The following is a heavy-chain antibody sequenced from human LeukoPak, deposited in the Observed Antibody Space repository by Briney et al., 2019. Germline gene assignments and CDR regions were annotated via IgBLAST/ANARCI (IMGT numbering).Heavy chain of an antibody. CDR3: AREAITIFGVVRTQTTYGPHRFDP. D-gene: IGHD3-3*01. CDR2: ISAYNGNT. Sequence: ASVKVSCRASGNTFTNYGISWVRQAPGQGLEWMGWISAYNGNTNYAQKLQGRVTMTTDTSTSTVYMELSSLRSEDTAVYYCAREAITIFGVVRTQTTYGPHRFDPWGQGTLVTVSS. V-gene: IGHV1-18*01. J-gene: IGHJ5*02. CDR1: GNTFTNYG.